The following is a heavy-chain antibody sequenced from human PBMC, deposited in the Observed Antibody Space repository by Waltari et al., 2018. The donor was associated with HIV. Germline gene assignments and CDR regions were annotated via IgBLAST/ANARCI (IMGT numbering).Heavy chain of an antibody. V-gene: IGHV4-38-2*01. Sequence: QVQLQESGPGLLKPSETLSLTCVVYGYSINSDYNWGWIRQPPGNGLEWIGGVHHSASTPHTPSIHSLVTIPIDMSKSQFSLKLSSVTSADTAVYYCARAGVVPALFDLWGRGTLVTVSS. CDR1: GYSINSDYN. CDR3: ARAGVVPALFDL. CDR2: VHHSAST. J-gene: IGHJ2*01. D-gene: IGHD2-21*01.